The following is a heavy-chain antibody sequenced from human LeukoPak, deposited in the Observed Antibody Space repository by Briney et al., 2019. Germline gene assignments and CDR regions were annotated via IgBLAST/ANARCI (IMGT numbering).Heavy chain of an antibody. Sequence: PGGSLRLSCAASGFTFSSYAMSWVRQAPGKGLEWVSAISGSGGSTYYADSVKGRFTISRDNSKNTLYLQMNSLRAEDTAVYYCAKDQADIVVVPAAMSWGYWGQGTLVTVSS. D-gene: IGHD2-2*01. V-gene: IGHV3-23*01. CDR2: ISGSGGST. CDR1: GFTFSSYA. CDR3: AKDQADIVVVPAAMSWGY. J-gene: IGHJ4*02.